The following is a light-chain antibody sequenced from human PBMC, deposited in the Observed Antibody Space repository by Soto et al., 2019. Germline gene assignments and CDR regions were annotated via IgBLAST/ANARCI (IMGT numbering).Light chain of an antibody. V-gene: IGKV1-5*01. J-gene: IGKJ2*01. CDR2: DAS. Sequence: DIQMTQSPSTLSASVGDRVTITCRASQSIHRWLAWYHQKPGKAPKLLIYDASTLDSGVPSRFSGSGSGTEFTLTITSLQPDDFATYYCQQYSSYLYTFGQGTKLEIK. CDR3: QQYSSYLYT. CDR1: QSIHRW.